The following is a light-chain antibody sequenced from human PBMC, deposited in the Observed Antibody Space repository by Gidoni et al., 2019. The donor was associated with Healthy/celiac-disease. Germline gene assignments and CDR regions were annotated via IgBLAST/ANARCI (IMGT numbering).Light chain of an antibody. Sequence: QSVLTQPPSASGTPGQRVTNSCSGSSSNIGSNTVNWYQQLPGTAPKLLIYSNNQRPAGVPDRFSGSKSGPSASLAISGLQSEDEADYYCAACDDSLNGVVFGGGTKLTVL. J-gene: IGLJ2*01. V-gene: IGLV1-44*01. CDR2: SNN. CDR1: SSNIGSNT. CDR3: AACDDSLNGVV.